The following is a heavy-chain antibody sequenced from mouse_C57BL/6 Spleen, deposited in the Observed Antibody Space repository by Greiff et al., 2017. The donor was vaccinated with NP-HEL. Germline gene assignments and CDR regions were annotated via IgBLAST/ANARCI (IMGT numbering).Heavy chain of an antibody. Sequence: EVQLVESGGDLVKPGGSLKLSCAASGFTFSSYGMSWVRQTPDKRLEWVATISSGGSYTYYPDSVKGRFTISRDNAKNTLYLQMSSLKAEDTAMYYCARQYYGSSRYFDVWGTGTTVTVSS. CDR2: ISSGGSYT. CDR1: GFTFSSYG. D-gene: IGHD1-1*01. CDR3: ARQYYGSSRYFDV. J-gene: IGHJ1*03. V-gene: IGHV5-6*01.